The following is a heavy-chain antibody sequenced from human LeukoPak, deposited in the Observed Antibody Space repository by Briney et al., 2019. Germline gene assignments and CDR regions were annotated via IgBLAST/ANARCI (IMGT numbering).Heavy chain of an antibody. J-gene: IGHJ4*02. CDR3: ARDRTGGY. CDR2: IYYSGST. Sequence: PSETLSLTCTVSGGSISSYYWSWIRQPPGKGLEWIGYIYYSGSTSYNPSLKSRVTISVDTSKNQFSLKLSSVTAADTAVYYCARDRTGGYWGQGTLVTVSS. V-gene: IGHV4-59*01. D-gene: IGHD3-16*01. CDR1: GGSISSYY.